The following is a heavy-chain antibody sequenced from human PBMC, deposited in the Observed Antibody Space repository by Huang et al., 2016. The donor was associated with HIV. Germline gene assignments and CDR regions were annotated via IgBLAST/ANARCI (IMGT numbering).Heavy chain of an antibody. CDR1: GESFSGYY. Sequence: QVQLQQWGAGLVKPSETLSLTCAVFGESFSGYYWTWIRQPPGKGLEWSGEIKHNGNTNYNPSLKSPVTMSVETSRNQSSLNLSSVTAADTAVYYCARGRSMVVFPIRYWYFDLWGRGTLVTVSS. CDR2: IKHNGNT. CDR3: ARGRSMVVFPIRYWYFDL. D-gene: IGHD3-10*01. J-gene: IGHJ2*01. V-gene: IGHV4-34*01.